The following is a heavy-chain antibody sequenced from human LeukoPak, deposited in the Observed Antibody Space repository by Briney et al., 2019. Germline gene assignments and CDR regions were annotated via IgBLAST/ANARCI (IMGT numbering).Heavy chain of an antibody. D-gene: IGHD1-26*01. CDR1: GYSFTDYY. J-gene: IGHJ4*02. CDR2: IDPNSGDT. Sequence: ASVKVSCKASGYSFTDYYIHWVRQAPGQGLEWVGLIDPNSGDTFYAQKFRGRVTMTRDTSINTAYMELDRLTSDDTAVYYCARDYSGSYTHWAQGTLVTVSS. CDR3: ARDYSGSYTH. V-gene: IGHV1-2*06.